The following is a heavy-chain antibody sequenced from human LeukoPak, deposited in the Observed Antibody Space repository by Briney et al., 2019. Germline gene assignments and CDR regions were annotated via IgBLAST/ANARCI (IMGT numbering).Heavy chain of an antibody. D-gene: IGHD6-19*01. J-gene: IGHJ4*02. CDR3: ARDSLYSSGWGYFDY. V-gene: IGHV1-18*01. CDR1: GYTFTSYG. CDR2: ISAYNGNT. Sequence: GASVKVSCKASGYTFTSYGISWVRQAPGQGLEWMGWISAYNGNTNYAQKLQGRVTMTTDTSTSTAYMELRSLRSDDTAVYYCARDSLYSSGWGYFDYWGQGTLVTVSS.